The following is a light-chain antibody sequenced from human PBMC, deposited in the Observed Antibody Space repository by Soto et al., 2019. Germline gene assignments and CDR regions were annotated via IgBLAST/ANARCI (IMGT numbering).Light chain of an antibody. J-gene: IGKJ2*01. CDR3: MQALQTPYT. CDR1: QSLLHSNGYNY. CDR2: LGS. V-gene: IGKV2-28*01. Sequence: DIVTTQSPLSLPVTPGEPASISCRSSQSLLHSNGYNYLDWYLQKPGQSPQLLIYLGSNRASGVPDRLSGSGSGTDFTLKISRVEAEDVGVSYCMQALQTPYTFGQGTKLEIK.